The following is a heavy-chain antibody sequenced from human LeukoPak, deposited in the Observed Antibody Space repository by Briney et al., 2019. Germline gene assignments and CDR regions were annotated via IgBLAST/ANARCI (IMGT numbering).Heavy chain of an antibody. CDR2: INPGGSST. D-gene: IGHD2/OR15-2a*01. CDR1: GFTFSSYW. CDR3: ARSNQADDY. J-gene: IGHJ4*02. Sequence: GGSLRLSCAASGFTFSSYWMHWVRQVPGKGLVWVSRINPGGSSTTYADSVKGRFTISRDNAKNTLYLQMNSLRAEDTAVYYCARSNQADDYWGQGTLVTISS. V-gene: IGHV3-74*01.